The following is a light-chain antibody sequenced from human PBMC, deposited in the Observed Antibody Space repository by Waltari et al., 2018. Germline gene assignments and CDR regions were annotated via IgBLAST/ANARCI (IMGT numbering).Light chain of an antibody. CDR1: QSVTSIS. CDR2: GTS. CDR3: QQYDGEVVT. V-gene: IGKV3-20*01. Sequence: EIVLTQSPGTLSLSPGERATLPCRASQSVTSISLTWYQQKVGQAPRLLIYGTSSRATGIPDRFSGSVSGTDFTLTISRLEPEDFAVYYCQQYDGEVVTFGGGTKVEI. J-gene: IGKJ4*01.